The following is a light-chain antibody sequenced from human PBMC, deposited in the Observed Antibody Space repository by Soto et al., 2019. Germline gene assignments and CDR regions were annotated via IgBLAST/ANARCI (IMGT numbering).Light chain of an antibody. CDR1: QSVSSSY. CDR3: QQYSSFLFT. J-gene: IGKJ3*01. CDR2: GAS. V-gene: IGKV3-20*01. Sequence: EIVLTQSPGTLSLSPGERATLSCRASQSVSSSYLAWYQQKPGQAPRLLIYGASSRATGIPDRFSGSGSGTDFTLTISRLEPEDFAVYYCQQYSSFLFTCGPGTKVDIK.